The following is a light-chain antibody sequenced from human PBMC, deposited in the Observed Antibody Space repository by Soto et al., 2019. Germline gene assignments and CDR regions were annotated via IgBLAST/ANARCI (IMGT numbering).Light chain of an antibody. V-gene: IGLV2-8*01. J-gene: IGLJ3*02. CDR2: EVI. Sequence: QSALTQPPSASGSPGQSVTISCTGTSSDYVSWYQQHPGKAPKLLIYEVINRPSGVPDRFSGGKSGNTASLTVSGRQAEDEADYRCTSYGGNNNLVFGGGTKVTVL. CDR1: SSDY. CDR3: TSYGGNNNLV.